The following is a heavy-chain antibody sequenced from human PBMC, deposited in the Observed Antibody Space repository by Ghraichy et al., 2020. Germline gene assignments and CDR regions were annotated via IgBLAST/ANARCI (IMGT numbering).Heavy chain of an antibody. V-gene: IGHV1-3*01. D-gene: IGHD3-9*01. CDR1: GYTFTSYA. CDR3: ARSPYDYDILTGYYDYYYYGMDV. J-gene: IGHJ6*02. Sequence: ASVKVSCKASGYTFTSYAMHWVRQAPGQRLEWMGWINAGNGNTKYSQKFQGRVTITRDTSASTAYMELSSLRSEDTAVYYCARSPYDYDILTGYYDYYYYGMDVWGQGTTVTVSS. CDR2: INAGNGNT.